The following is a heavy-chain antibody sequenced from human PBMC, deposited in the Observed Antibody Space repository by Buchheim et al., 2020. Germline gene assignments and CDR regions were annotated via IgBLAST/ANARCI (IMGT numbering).Heavy chain of an antibody. D-gene: IGHD3-3*01. CDR1: GFTFSSYS. CDR3: ARDSAPFGVVIFYGMDV. CDR2: ISSSSSYI. V-gene: IGHV3-21*01. J-gene: IGHJ6*02. Sequence: EVQLVESGGGLVKPGGSLRLSCAASGFTFSSYSMYWVRQAPGKGLEWVSSISSSSSYIYYADSVKGRFTISSDNAKNSLYLKMNSLRAEDTAVYYCARDSAPFGVVIFYGMDVWGQGTT.